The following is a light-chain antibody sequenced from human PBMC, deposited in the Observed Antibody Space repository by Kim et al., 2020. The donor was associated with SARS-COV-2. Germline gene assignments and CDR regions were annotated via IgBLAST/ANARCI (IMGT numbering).Light chain of an antibody. CDR1: QSMSSEF. V-gene: IGKV3-20*01. Sequence: PGERATRSCRARQSMSSEFLAWYKQRTGQPPRLLIFGASNRAAGIPDRFSGGGSGTDFTLTITRLEPADSALDSCQQYTTAPPAYTFGPGTKLEI. CDR3: QQYTTAPPAYT. CDR2: GAS. J-gene: IGKJ2*01.